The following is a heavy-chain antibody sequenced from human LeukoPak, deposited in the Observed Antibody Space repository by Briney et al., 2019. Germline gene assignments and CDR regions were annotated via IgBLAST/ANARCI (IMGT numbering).Heavy chain of an antibody. Sequence: SETLSLTCTVSGYSIRSGFYWGWIRQPPGKGLEWIGNIYHSGITYSTPSLKSRVTISVDTSKNQFYPKLSSVTAADTAVYYCARGLSLGEFGYWGQGTLVTVSS. CDR1: GYSIRSGFY. D-gene: IGHD3-16*01. CDR3: ARGLSLGEFGY. CDR2: IYHSGIT. V-gene: IGHV4-38-2*02. J-gene: IGHJ4*02.